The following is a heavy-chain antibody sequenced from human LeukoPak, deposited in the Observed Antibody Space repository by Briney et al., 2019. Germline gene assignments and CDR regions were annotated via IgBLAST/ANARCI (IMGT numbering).Heavy chain of an antibody. J-gene: IGHJ3*02. CDR2: INPNSGGT. CDR1: GYTFTGYY. CDR3: ARRSRIFGVVTDDAFDI. V-gene: IGHV1-2*02. D-gene: IGHD3-3*02. Sequence: ASVKVSCKASGYTFTGYYMHWVRQAPGQGLEWMGWINPNSGGTNYAQKFQGRVTMTRDTSISTAYMELSRLRSDDTAVYYCARRSRIFGVVTDDAFDIWGQGTTVTVSS.